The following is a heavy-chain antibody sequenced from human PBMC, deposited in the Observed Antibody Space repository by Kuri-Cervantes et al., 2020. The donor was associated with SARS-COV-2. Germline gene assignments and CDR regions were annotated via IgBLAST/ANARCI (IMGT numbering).Heavy chain of an antibody. CDR3: VRXXFFPNEYGXXPHDVFDL. V-gene: IGHV5-51*01. CDR2: IYPDDSGT. J-gene: IGHJ3*01. Sequence: KVSCKAFGYSXXTYWIGWVRQMPGKGLEWMGIIYPDDSGTRYSPSFQGQVTISAEKSISTAYLQWSSLQASDTAMYYCVRXXFFPNEYGXXPHDVFDLWGQGTTVTVSS. D-gene: IGHD3-3*01. CDR1: GYSXXTYW.